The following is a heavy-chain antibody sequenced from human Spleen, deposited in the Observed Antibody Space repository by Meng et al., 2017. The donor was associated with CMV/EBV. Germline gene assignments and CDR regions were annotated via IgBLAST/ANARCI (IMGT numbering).Heavy chain of an antibody. V-gene: IGHV3-74*01. Sequence: GESLKISCAGSGFTLSNHWMHWVRRAPGKGLVWVSRIETDGSSTTYADFVKGRFTISRDNAKNTLYLEMNSLRADDAAVYYCARVGDGIHAFDIWGQGAMVTVSS. CDR3: ARVGDGIHAFDI. D-gene: IGHD2-21*01. J-gene: IGHJ3*02. CDR1: GFTLSNHW. CDR2: IETDGSST.